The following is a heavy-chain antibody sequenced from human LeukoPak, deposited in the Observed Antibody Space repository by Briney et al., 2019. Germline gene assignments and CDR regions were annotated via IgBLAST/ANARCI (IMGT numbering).Heavy chain of an antibody. CDR3: VRDQYDILTGYYFDY. V-gene: IGHV3-33*01. D-gene: IGHD3-9*01. Sequence: GRSLRLSCATSGFTFDTYGMHWVRQAPGKGLEWVAVIYYDGSKKYYADSVKGRFTISRDNSKNTLYLEMNSLRAEDTAVYYCVRDQYDILTGYYFDYWGQGTLVTVSS. CDR2: IYYDGSKK. CDR1: GFTFDTYG. J-gene: IGHJ4*02.